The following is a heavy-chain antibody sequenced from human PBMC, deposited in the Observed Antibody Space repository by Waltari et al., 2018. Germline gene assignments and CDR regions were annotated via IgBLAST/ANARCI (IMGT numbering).Heavy chain of an antibody. Sequence: EVQLVESGGGLVQPGGSLRLSCAASGFIFSASWMGWVRQAPGKGREWVASMKKDGSEIHYVDSVKGRFTISRDNAKNSLYLQMNSLRVEDTAVYYCARVPVSGPDRFDYWGQGTLVTVSS. CDR2: MKKDGSEI. J-gene: IGHJ4*02. V-gene: IGHV3-7*01. D-gene: IGHD1-26*01. CDR1: GFIFSASW. CDR3: ARVPVSGPDRFDY.